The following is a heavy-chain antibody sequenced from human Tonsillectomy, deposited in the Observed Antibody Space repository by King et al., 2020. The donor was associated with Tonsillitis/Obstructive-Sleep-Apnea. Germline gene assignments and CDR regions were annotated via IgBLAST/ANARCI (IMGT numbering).Heavy chain of an antibody. J-gene: IGHJ5*02. CDR3: ARALMTTVINNCFDP. D-gene: IGHD4-11*01. CDR2: INPNSGGT. V-gene: IGHV1-2*06. CDR1: GYTFTGYY. Sequence: QLVQSGAEVKKFGASVKVSCKAAGYTFTGYYIHWVRQAPGQGLELMGRINPNSGGTNYAHKFQGRVTMTRDTSISTAYMELSRLRSDDTAVYYCARALMTTVINNCFDPWGQGTLVTVSS.